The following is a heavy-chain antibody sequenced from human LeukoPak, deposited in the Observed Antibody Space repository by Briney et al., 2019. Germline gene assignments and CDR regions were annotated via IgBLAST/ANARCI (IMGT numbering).Heavy chain of an antibody. CDR2: IKQDGSEK. CDR1: GFTFSSYW. D-gene: IGHD3-10*01. J-gene: IGHJ5*02. Sequence: GSLRLSCAASGFTFSSYWMSWVRQAPGKGLEWVANIKQDGSEKYYVDSVKGRFTISRDNAKNSLYLQMNSLRAEDTAVYYCARGWGPHMVRTVNWFDPWGQGTLVTVSS. CDR3: ARGWGPHMVRTVNWFDP. V-gene: IGHV3-7*01.